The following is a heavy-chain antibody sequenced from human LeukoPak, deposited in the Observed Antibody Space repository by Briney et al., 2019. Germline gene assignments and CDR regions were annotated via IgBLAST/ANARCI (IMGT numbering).Heavy chain of an antibody. CDR3: ARTGIAVSSGFDY. V-gene: IGHV1-69*04. Sequence: ASVKVSSKASGGTFIIYAISWVRQAPGQGREWMGRIIPILGIANYAQKFQGRVTITADKSTSTAYMELSSLRSEDTDVYYCARTGIAVSSGFDYWGQGTLVTVSS. D-gene: IGHD6-19*01. J-gene: IGHJ4*02. CDR2: IIPILGIA. CDR1: GGTFIIYA.